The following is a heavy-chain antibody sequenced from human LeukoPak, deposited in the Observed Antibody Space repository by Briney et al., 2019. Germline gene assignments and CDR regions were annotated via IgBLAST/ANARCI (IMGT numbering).Heavy chain of an antibody. D-gene: IGHD2/OR15-2a*01. CDR3: AKDRVSPGFNWFDP. J-gene: IGHJ5*02. CDR2: INGRGDNT. Sequence: LPGGSLRLSCAASGVIISSYAMSWVRQAPGKGLEWVSPINGRGDNTYYADFVKGRFTISRDNSKSTVYLQMNSLRTEDTAVYYCAKDRVSPGFNWFDPWGQGTLVTVSS. V-gene: IGHV3-23*01. CDR1: GVIISSYA.